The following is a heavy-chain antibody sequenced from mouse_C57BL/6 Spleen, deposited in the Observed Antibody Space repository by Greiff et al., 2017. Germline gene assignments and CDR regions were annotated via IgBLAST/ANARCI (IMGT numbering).Heavy chain of an antibody. CDR2: IDPANGNT. CDR1: GFNIKNTY. CDR3: ATITTVVATRYFDV. Sequence: VQLQQSVAELVRPGASVKLSCTASGFNIKNTYMHWVKQRAEQGLEWIGRIDPANGNTKYAPKFQGKATITADTSSTTDYMQLSSLTSEDTTIYYCATITTVVATRYFDVWGTATTVTVSS. D-gene: IGHD1-1*01. J-gene: IGHJ1*03. V-gene: IGHV14-3*01.